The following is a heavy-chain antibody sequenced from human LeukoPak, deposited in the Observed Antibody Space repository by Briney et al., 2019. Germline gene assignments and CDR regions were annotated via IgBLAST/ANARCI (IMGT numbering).Heavy chain of an antibody. J-gene: IGHJ4*02. D-gene: IGHD4-11*01. CDR2: MNPKRGNT. V-gene: IGHV1-8*01. CDR3: VRFSYSNPLDY. CDR1: GYTFTSYD. Sequence: ASVKVSCKASGYTFTSYDINWVRQATGQGGERMGWMNPKRGNTGYAQKFKGRVTMTRNTPINTDYMEMSRLRARDTAAYYCVRFSYSNPLDYWGQGTLVTVSS.